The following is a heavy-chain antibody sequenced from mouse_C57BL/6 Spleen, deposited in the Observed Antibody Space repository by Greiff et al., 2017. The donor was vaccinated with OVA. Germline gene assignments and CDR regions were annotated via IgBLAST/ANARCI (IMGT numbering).Heavy chain of an antibody. CDR3: ARSNYYGSSYPWYFDV. Sequence: QVQLQQSGAELVMPGASVKLSCKASGYTFTSYWMHWVKQRPGQGLEWIGEIDPSDSYTNYNQKFKGKSTLTVDKSSSTAYMQLSSLTSEDSAVYYCARSNYYGSSYPWYFDVWGTGTTVTVSS. V-gene: IGHV1-69*01. D-gene: IGHD1-1*01. CDR1: GYTFTSYW. CDR2: IDPSDSYT. J-gene: IGHJ1*03.